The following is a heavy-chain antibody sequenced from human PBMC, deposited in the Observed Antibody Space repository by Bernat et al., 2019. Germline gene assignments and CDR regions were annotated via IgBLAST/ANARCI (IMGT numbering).Heavy chain of an antibody. J-gene: IGHJ4*02. CDR2: INHSGSS. V-gene: IGHV4-34*01. Sequence: QVQLQPWGAGLLKPSETLSLTCAVYGGSFSGYYWSWIRQPPGKGLEWIGEINHSGSSNYSPALTSRGTISVDTSKHQFTLMLGSVAAADTAVYYCAGGHGRWGYWGQGTLVTVSS. CDR3: AGGHGRWGY. CDR1: GGSFSGYY. D-gene: IGHD1-26*01.